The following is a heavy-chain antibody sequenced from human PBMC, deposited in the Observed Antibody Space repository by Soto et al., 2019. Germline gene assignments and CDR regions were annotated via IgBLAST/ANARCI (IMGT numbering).Heavy chain of an antibody. CDR1: GYSIINGYY. CDR3: ARIIGSSGSLES. Sequence: SETLSLTCAVSGYSIINGYYWGWIRQSPEKGLEWIGHISHSGATYYNPSLKSRVTISVDTSKNQLSLRVRFVTAADTAVYYCARIIGSSGSLESWGQGTLVTVSS. J-gene: IGHJ4*02. D-gene: IGHD3-22*01. V-gene: IGHV4-38-2*01. CDR2: ISHSGAT.